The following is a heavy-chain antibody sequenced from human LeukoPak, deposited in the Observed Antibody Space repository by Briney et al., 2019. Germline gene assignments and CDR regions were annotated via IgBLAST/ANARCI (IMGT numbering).Heavy chain of an antibody. Sequence: SQTLSLTCTVSGGSISSGGFYWSWIRQQPGKGLGWFGYIYYSGSTYYSPSLQSRVTISVDTSKNQFSLKLTSVTAAATAVYYCARQSPWWYDSSGYYFDYWGQGTLVTVSS. CDR1: GGSISSGGFY. CDR2: IYYSGST. CDR3: ARQSPWWYDSSGYYFDY. J-gene: IGHJ4*02. V-gene: IGHV4-31*03. D-gene: IGHD3-22*01.